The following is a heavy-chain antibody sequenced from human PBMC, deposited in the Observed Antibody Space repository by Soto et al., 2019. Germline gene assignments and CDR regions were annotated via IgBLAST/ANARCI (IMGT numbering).Heavy chain of an antibody. CDR3: VRGGNPYHYATSGPGTFDK. CDR1: GDSIRAFY. CDR2: FSLSGDT. D-gene: IGHD3-22*01. Sequence: QVQLQESGPGLVKPSETVSLTCAVSGDSIRAFYWSWFRQPAGGGLEWIGRFSLSGDTDYNPSLRSRLTMSFDTSKSQFSLRLTSVTAADTAIYYCVRGGNPYHYATSGPGTFDKWGQGTLVSVSS. J-gene: IGHJ4*02. V-gene: IGHV4-4*07.